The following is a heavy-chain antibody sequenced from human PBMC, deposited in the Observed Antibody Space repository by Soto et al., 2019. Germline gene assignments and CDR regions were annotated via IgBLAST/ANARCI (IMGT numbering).Heavy chain of an antibody. Sequence: GGSLRLSCAASGFTVSSNYMSWVRQAPGKGLEWVSVIYSGGSTYYADSVKGRFTISRDSSKNTLYLQMNSLRAEDTAVYYCARDLRTVDYDFWSGPYYYYYGMDVWGQGTTVTVSS. CDR2: IYSGGST. CDR1: GFTVSSNY. CDR3: ARDLRTVDYDFWSGPYYYYYGMDV. J-gene: IGHJ6*02. D-gene: IGHD3-3*01. V-gene: IGHV3-53*01.